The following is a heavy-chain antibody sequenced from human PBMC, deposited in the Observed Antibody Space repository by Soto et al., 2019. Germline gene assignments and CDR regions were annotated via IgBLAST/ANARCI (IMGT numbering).Heavy chain of an antibody. CDR1: GFTFSSYG. Sequence: PEGSLRLSCAASGFTFSSYGMHWFRQAPGKGLEWVAVKRYDGSNKYYADSVKGRFTISRDNSKNTLYLQLNSLRAEDTAVYYCASQYCSGGSCFSYEYFQHWGQGTLLTVSS. J-gene: IGHJ1*01. V-gene: IGHV3-33*01. D-gene: IGHD2-15*01. CDR3: ASQYCSGGSCFSYEYFQH. CDR2: KRYDGSNK.